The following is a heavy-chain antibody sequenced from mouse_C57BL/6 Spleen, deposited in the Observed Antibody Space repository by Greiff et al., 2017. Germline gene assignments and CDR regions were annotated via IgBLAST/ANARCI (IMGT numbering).Heavy chain of an antibody. Sequence: QVQLKESGAELARPGASVKMSCKASGYTFTSYTMHWVQQRPGQGLEWIGYINPRSGYTKSNQKFKDKATLTADKSTSTAYMQLSSLTSDDSAVYYCARDYGSRDYFDYWGQGTTLTVSS. CDR2: INPRSGYT. V-gene: IGHV1-4*01. J-gene: IGHJ2*01. CDR3: ARDYGSRDYFDY. CDR1: GYTFTSYT. D-gene: IGHD1-1*01.